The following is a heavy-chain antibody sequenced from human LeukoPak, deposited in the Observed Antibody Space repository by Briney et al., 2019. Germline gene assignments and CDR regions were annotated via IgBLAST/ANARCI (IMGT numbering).Heavy chain of an antibody. CDR1: GFTFSSYA. Sequence: GGSLRLSCAASGFTFSSYAMSLVRQAPGKGLEWVSAISGSGGSTYYADSVKGRFTISRDNSKNTLYLQMNSLRAEDTAVYYCAKDLAANDAFDIWGQGTMVTVSS. CDR3: AKDLAANDAFDI. CDR2: ISGSGGST. J-gene: IGHJ3*02. V-gene: IGHV3-23*01. D-gene: IGHD6-25*01.